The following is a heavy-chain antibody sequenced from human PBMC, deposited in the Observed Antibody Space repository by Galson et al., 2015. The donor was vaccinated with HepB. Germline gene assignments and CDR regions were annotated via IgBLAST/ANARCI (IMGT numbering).Heavy chain of an antibody. D-gene: IGHD1-20*01. V-gene: IGHV3-23*01. J-gene: IGHJ4*02. CDR1: GFTFSTYA. CDR2: ISGDTAKI. Sequence: SLRLSCAASGFTFSTYAMNWVRQAPGKGLEWVSVISGDTAKIFHADSVKGRFTISRDNSMNTVYLQMDSLRAEDTAVYYCAKGDNWDSRYFDYWGQGSLVTVSS. CDR3: AKGDNWDSRYFDY.